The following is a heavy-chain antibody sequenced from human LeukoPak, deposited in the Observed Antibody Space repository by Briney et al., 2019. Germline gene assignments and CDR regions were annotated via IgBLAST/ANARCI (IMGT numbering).Heavy chain of an antibody. D-gene: IGHD6-13*01. CDR3: AKSHASGSSWFVSNDY. CDR2: ISGSGGRS. J-gene: IGHJ4*02. V-gene: IGHV3-23*01. Sequence: GRSLRLSCAASGFSFSTYAMHWVRQAPGKGLEWVSAISGSGGRSYYADSVNGRFTISRDSSKNTLYLQMNSLRADDAAVYYCAKSHASGSSWFVSNDYWGQGTLVTVAS. CDR1: GFSFSTYA.